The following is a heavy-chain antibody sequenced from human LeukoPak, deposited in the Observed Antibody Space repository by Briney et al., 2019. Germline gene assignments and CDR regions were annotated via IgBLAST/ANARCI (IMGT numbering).Heavy chain of an antibody. V-gene: IGHV3-30-3*01. D-gene: IGHD2-2*01. CDR1: GFTFSSYA. Sequence: PGRSLRLSCAASGFTFSSYAMHWVRQAPGKGLEWVAVISYDGSNKYYADSVKGRFTISRDNSKNTLYLQMNSLRAEDTAVYYCARVGVPRYYYYGMDVWGQGTTVPVSS. CDR3: ARVGVPRYYYYGMDV. CDR2: ISYDGSNK. J-gene: IGHJ6*02.